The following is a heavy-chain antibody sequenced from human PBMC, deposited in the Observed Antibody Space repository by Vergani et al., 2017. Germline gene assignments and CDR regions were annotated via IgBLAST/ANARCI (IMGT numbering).Heavy chain of an antibody. V-gene: IGHV4-59*01. CDR2: VEDSGYF. J-gene: IGHJ4*02. Sequence: QVQLQESGPGLVRPSETLSLTCTVSGGSLSGYYWNWIRQTPGEGLEWIGYVEDSGYFNYNPSLKTRVSMSSDTSNNQFSLMLSSVTVAGTAMYYCARSIVSRNPPDYFDNWGQGTLVTVSS. D-gene: IGHD1-14*01. CDR1: GGSLSGYY. CDR3: ARSIVSRNPPDYFDN.